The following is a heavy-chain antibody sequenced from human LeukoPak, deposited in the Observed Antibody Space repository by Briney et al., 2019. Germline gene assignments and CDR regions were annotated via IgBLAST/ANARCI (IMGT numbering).Heavy chain of an antibody. CDR3: ARDSGYSYADDY. V-gene: IGHV3-48*02. Sequence: GGSLRLSCAASGFTFRSYAMQWGRQAPGKGLEWVSYITYNSGTIFYADSVKGRFTISRDNAKDSLYLQMSSLRDEDTAVYYCARDSGYSYADDYWGQGTLVTVSS. J-gene: IGHJ4*02. CDR2: ITYNSGTI. CDR1: GFTFRSYA. D-gene: IGHD5-18*01.